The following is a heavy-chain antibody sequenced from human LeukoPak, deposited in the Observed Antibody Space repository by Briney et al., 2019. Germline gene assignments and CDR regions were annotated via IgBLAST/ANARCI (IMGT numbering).Heavy chain of an antibody. V-gene: IGHV3-21*01. CDR3: ARDSGTTVTFGEPDY. CDR2: ISSSSSYI. Sequence: KTGGSLRLSCAASGFTFSSYSMNWVRQAPGKGLEWVSSISSSSSYIYYADSVKGRFTISRDNAKNSLYLQMDSLRAGDTAVYYCARDSGTTVTFGEPDYWGQGTLVTVSS. J-gene: IGHJ4*02. D-gene: IGHD4-17*01. CDR1: GFTFSSYS.